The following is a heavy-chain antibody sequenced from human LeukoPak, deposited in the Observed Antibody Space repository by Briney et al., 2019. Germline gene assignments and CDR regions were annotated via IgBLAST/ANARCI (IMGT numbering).Heavy chain of an antibody. CDR3: AKDPFQGDYGDYEPSPSWFDP. CDR1: GGSISSYY. D-gene: IGHD4-17*01. Sequence: ASETLSLTCTVSGGSISSYYWSWIRQPPGKGLEWIGYIYYSGSTNYNPSLKSRVTISVDTSKNQFSLKLSSVTAADTAVYYCAKDPFQGDYGDYEPSPSWFDPWGQGTLVTVSS. V-gene: IGHV4-4*08. CDR2: IYYSGST. J-gene: IGHJ5*02.